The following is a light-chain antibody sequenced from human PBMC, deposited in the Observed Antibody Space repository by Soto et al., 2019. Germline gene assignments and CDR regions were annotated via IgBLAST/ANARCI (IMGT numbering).Light chain of an antibody. CDR2: GAS. J-gene: IGKJ5*01. Sequence: EIVMTQSPATLSVSPGERATLSCRASQSVSSNLAWYQQKPGQAPRLLMYGASTRATGIPARFSGSGSGTEFTLTISSLQSADFVVYYCQQYNNWPPITFGQGTRLEIK. V-gene: IGKV3-15*01. CDR1: QSVSSN. CDR3: QQYNNWPPIT.